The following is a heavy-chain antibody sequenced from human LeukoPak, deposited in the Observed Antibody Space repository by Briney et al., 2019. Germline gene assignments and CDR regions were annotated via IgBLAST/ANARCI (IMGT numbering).Heavy chain of an antibody. D-gene: IGHD3-16*01. CDR3: ARETSQKGAHYMDV. CDR1: GGSFSGYY. J-gene: IGHJ6*03. Sequence: KPSETLSLTCAVYGGSFSGYYWSWIRQPPGKGLEWIGEINHSGSTNYNPSLKSRVTISVDTSKNQFSLKLGSVTAADTAVYYCARETSQKGAHYMDVWGKGTTVTISS. V-gene: IGHV4-34*01. CDR2: INHSGST.